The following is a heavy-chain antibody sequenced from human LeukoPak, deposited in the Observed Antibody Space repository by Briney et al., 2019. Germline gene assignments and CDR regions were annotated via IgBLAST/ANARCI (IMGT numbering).Heavy chain of an antibody. J-gene: IGHJ4*02. V-gene: IGHV3-9*01. D-gene: IGHD6-19*01. CDR1: GFTFDDYA. Sequence: GGSLRLSCAASGFTFDDYAMHWVRQAPGKGLEWVSGISWNSGIIGYADSVKGRFTISRDNAKNSLYLQMNSLRAEDTALYYCAKDRVSGYSSGWDYWGQGTLVTVSS. CDR3: AKDRVSGYSSGWDY. CDR2: ISWNSGII.